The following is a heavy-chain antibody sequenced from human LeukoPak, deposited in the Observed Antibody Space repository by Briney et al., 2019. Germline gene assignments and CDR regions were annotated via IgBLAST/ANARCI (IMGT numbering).Heavy chain of an antibody. Sequence: PGGSLRLSCAASGFTFSSYGMHWVRQAPGKGLEWVAFIRYDGNNKYYADSVKGRFTISRDNSKNTLYLQMNSLRAEDTAVYYCARVRPGLRYFDWFDYWGQGTLVTVSS. V-gene: IGHV3-30*02. D-gene: IGHD3-9*01. CDR1: GFTFSSYG. CDR2: IRYDGNNK. J-gene: IGHJ4*02. CDR3: ARVRPGLRYFDWFDY.